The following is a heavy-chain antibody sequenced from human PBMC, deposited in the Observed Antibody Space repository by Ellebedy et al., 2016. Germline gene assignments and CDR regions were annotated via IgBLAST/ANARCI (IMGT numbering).Heavy chain of an antibody. J-gene: IGHJ5*01. CDR3: ARGLYFDSSGYYYWFDP. D-gene: IGHD3-22*01. V-gene: IGHV4-59*02. Sequence: SETLSLXXTVSAGSVDTYYWTWIRQSPGRGLEWIGYVYHTGSTKLNPSLKSRVTMSVDTSKNQFSLNLNSVNAADTAVYYCARGLYFDSSGYYYWFDPWGQGTLVTVSS. CDR2: VYHTGST. CDR1: AGSVDTYY.